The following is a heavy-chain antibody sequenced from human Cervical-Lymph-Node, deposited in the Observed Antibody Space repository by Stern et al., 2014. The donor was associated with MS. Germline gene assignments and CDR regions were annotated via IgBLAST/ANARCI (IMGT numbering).Heavy chain of an antibody. V-gene: IGHV4-59*01. CDR1: GGSISTYY. D-gene: IGHD1-26*01. CDR3: ARDRGSGTYYDALQI. Sequence: QVQLVQSGPGVVKPSETLSLPCNVSGGSISTYYWSWIRQPPGKGLEWIGYVYYTGISNYNPSLKSRVSISVDTSKNQFSLKLTSVTAADTAVYYCARDRGSGTYYDALQIWGQGTMVSVSS. J-gene: IGHJ3*02. CDR2: VYYTGIS.